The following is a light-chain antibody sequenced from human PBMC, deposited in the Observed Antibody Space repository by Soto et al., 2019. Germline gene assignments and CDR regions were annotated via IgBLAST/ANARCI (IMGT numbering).Light chain of an antibody. CDR1: QSVSGW. CDR3: QQYTENSGT. J-gene: IGKJ1*01. Sequence: DIQRTQSPSTLSASVGDTVTVTCRASQSVSGWLAWYQQKPGEAPKLLIYDASALPRGVPSRFSGSESGTEFTLTISSLQPDDIATYYCQQYTENSGTFGQGTKVDIK. CDR2: DAS. V-gene: IGKV1-5*01.